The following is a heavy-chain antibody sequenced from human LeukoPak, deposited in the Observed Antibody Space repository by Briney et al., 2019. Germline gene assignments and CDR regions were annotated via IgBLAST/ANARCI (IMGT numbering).Heavy chain of an antibody. Sequence: SETLSLTCTVSGVSISSYYWSWLRQPPGQGLEWFAYIYYSGNTYYNPSLKSLVIISVDTFNNQFLLILGSVTDANAASYYAGRVARCTCCFDVDDWGKGTLVTVSS. CDR3: GRVARCTCCFDVDD. CDR1: GVSISSYY. CDR2: IYYSGNT. D-gene: IGHD2-2*01. J-gene: IGHJ4*03. V-gene: IGHV4-59*12.